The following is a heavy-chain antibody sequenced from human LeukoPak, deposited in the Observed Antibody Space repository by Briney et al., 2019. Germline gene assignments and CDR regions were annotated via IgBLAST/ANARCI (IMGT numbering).Heavy chain of an antibody. V-gene: IGHV3-30*18. Sequence: SCKASGYTFTSYGMHWVRQAPGKGLEWVAVISYDGSNKYYADSVKGRFTISRDNSKNTLYLQMNSLRAEDTAVYYCAKSPTTVTTHFDYWGQGTLVTVSS. CDR1: GYTFTSYG. CDR3: AKSPTTVTTHFDY. J-gene: IGHJ4*02. D-gene: IGHD4-11*01. CDR2: ISYDGSNK.